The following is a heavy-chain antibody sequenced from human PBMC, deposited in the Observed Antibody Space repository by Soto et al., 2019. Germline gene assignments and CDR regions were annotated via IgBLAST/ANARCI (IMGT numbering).Heavy chain of an antibody. D-gene: IGHD2-15*01. CDR3: ARAHPIVVVVAAQGTTFDY. CDR1: GFTFSSYS. V-gene: IGHV3-48*01. CDR2: ISSSSSTI. Sequence: GGSLRLSCAASGFTFSSYSMNWVCQAPGKGLEWVSYISSSSSTIYYADSVKGRFTISRDNAKNSLYLQMNSLRAEDTAVYYCARAHPIVVVVAAQGTTFDYWGQGTLVTVSS. J-gene: IGHJ4*02.